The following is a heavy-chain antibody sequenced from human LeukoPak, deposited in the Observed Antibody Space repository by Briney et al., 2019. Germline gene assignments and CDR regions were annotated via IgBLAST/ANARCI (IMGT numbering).Heavy chain of an antibody. CDR3: ARGGSYYGY. J-gene: IGHJ4*02. CDR2: INHSGST. D-gene: IGHD1-26*01. V-gene: IGHV4-34*01. CDR1: GGSFSGYY. Sequence: SETLSLTCAAYGGSFSGYYWSWIRQPPGKGLEWIGEINHSGSTNYNPSLKSRVTISVDTSKNQFSLKLSSVTAADTAAYYCARGGSYYGYWGQGTLVTVSS.